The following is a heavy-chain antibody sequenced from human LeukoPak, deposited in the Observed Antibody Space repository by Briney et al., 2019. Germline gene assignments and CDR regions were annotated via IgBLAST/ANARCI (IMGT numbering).Heavy chain of an antibody. Sequence: SETLSLTCAVSGGSVTSTNWWTWVRQPPGKGLEWIGEVHLDGGTNYNPSLTGRLTMSVDLYENHISLKMTSVTAADTAVYYCAREGGFYRPLDYSGQGMLVTVSS. CDR3: AREGGFYRPLDY. CDR1: GGSVTSTNW. D-gene: IGHD3-3*01. CDR2: VHLDGGT. V-gene: IGHV4-4*02. J-gene: IGHJ4*02.